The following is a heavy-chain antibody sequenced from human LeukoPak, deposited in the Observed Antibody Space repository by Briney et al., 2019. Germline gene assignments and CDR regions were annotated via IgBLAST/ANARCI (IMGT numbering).Heavy chain of an antibody. D-gene: IGHD6-13*01. J-gene: IGHJ6*03. CDR3: ARVTQQLVLEAGAYYYYMDV. CDR1: GFTFSSHN. Sequence: PGGSLRLSCAASGFTFSSHNMNWVRQAPGKGLEWVSCISSRSSTIYYTDSVKGRFTISRDNAKNSLYLQMNSLRDEDTAMYFCARVTQQLVLEAGAYYYYMDVWGKGTTVTVSS. CDR2: ISSRSSTI. V-gene: IGHV3-48*02.